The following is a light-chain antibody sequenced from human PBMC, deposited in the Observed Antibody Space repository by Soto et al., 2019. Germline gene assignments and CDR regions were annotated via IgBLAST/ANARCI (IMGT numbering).Light chain of an antibody. J-gene: IGKJ1*01. CDR1: QSVSSY. V-gene: IGKV3-11*01. CDR3: QQYGDSPRS. CDR2: DAS. Sequence: EIVLTQSPATLSLSPGERATLSCRASQSVSSYLAWYQQKPGQPPRLLIYDASNRATGIPDRFSVSGSGTDFTLTISRLEPGDFAVYYCQQYGDSPRSFGQGTKVDIK.